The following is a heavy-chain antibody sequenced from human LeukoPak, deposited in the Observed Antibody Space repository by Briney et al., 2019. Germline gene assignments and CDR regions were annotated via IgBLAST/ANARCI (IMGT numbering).Heavy chain of an antibody. CDR3: ARGDPPITMVRGAFYYYMDV. CDR1: GGTFSSYT. J-gene: IGHJ6*03. Sequence: SVKVSCKASGGTFSSYTISWVRQAPGQGLEWMGRIIPILGIANYAQKFQGRVTITADKSTSTAYMELSSLRSEDTAVYYCARGDPPITMVRGAFYYYMDVWGKGTTVTVSS. V-gene: IGHV1-69*02. CDR2: IIPILGIA. D-gene: IGHD3-10*01.